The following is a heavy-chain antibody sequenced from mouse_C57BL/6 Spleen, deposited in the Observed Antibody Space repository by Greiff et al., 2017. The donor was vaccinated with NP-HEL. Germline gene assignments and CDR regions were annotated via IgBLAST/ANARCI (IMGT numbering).Heavy chain of an antibody. D-gene: IGHD1-1*01. Sequence: VQLVESGPELVKPGASVKISCKASGYAFSSSWMNWVKQRPGKGLEWIGRIYPGDGDTNYNGKFKGKATLTADKSSSTAYMQLSSLTSEDSAVYFCARSAGDYYGSSPYWYFDVWGTGTTVTVSS. V-gene: IGHV1-82*01. CDR2: IYPGDGDT. CDR1: GYAFSSSW. CDR3: ARSAGDYYGSSPYWYFDV. J-gene: IGHJ1*03.